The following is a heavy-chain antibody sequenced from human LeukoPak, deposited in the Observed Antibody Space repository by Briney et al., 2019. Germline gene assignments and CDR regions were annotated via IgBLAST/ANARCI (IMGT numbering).Heavy chain of an antibody. J-gene: IGHJ6*02. CDR1: GFTFSSYG. CDR3: AKDREYSSSWGVYYYGMDV. V-gene: IGHV3-30*18. CDR2: ISYDGSNK. D-gene: IGHD6-13*01. Sequence: PGGSLRLSCAASGFTFSSYGMHWVRQAPGKGLEWVAVISYDGSNKYYADSVKGRFTISRDNSKNTLYLQMNSLRAEDTAVYYCAKDREYSSSWGVYYYGMDVWGQGTTVTVSS.